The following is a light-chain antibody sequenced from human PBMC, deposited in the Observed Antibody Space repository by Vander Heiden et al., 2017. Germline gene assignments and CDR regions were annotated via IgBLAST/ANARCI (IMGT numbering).Light chain of an antibody. CDR3: AAWDDSLNGVV. Sequence: QSVLTQPPSASGTPGQRVTIACSGSISNIGSNTVNWYQQLPGTAPKLLIYSNKQRPSGVPDRFSGSKSGTSASLAISGLQSEDEADYYCAAWDDSLNGVVFGGGTKLTVL. J-gene: IGLJ2*01. CDR2: SNK. CDR1: ISNIGSNT. V-gene: IGLV1-44*01.